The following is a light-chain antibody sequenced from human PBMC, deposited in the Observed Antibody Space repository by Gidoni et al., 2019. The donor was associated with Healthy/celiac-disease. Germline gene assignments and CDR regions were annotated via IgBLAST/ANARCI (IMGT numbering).Light chain of an antibody. CDR2: WAS. CDR3: QQYYSTFWT. Sequence: DIVIPQSPDSLAVSLGERATINCKSSQSVLYSSNNKNYLAWYQQKPGQPPKLLIYWASTRESGVPDRFSGSGSGTDFTLTISSLQAEDVAVYYCQQYYSTFWTFGQXTKVEIK. V-gene: IGKV4-1*01. J-gene: IGKJ1*01. CDR1: QSVLYSSNNKNY.